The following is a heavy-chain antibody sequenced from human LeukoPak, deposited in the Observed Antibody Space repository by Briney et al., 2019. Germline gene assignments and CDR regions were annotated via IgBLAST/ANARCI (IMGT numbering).Heavy chain of an antibody. D-gene: IGHD5-18*01. V-gene: IGHV3-21*01. J-gene: IGHJ4*02. CDR2: ISSSGIYI. CDR3: ARDPSTRGFSYGYRDY. CDR1: GFIFSTSS. Sequence: GGSLRLSCAASGFIFSTSSMNWVRQAPGKGLEWVSSISSSGIYIYYADSVKGRFTISRDNAKNSLYLQMNSLRAEDTAVYYCARDPSTRGFSYGYRDYWGQGTLVTVSS.